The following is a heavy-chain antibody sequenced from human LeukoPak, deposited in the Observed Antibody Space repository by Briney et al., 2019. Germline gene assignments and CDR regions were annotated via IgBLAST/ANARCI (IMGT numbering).Heavy chain of an antibody. CDR1: GFIFNNYG. V-gene: IGHV3-23*01. CDR2: ISNDGGGT. D-gene: IGHD6-13*01. CDR3: ARDGPLQLVRSDVFDL. J-gene: IGHJ3*01. Sequence: GGSLRLSCAASGFIFNNYGLVWVRQAPGKGLEWVSAISNDGGGTTYADFVKGRFSVSRDNSKNTLFLQMNSLRAEDTAVYYCARDGPLQLVRSDVFDLWGQGTVVTVSS.